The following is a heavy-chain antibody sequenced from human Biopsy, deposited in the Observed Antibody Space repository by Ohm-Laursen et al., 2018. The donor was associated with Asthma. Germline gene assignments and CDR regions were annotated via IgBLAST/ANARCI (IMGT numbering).Heavy chain of an antibody. V-gene: IGHV3-30*18. Sequence: LILTCAADGVSHNRHGMHGVRQATGKRVEWVAVMSFDGRQTYYAGSVKGRFTISRDNSMNTLYLQMISLRAEDTAVYYCAKERYYDFWSGYPIWGQGTMVTVSS. CDR2: MSFDGRQT. D-gene: IGHD3-3*01. CDR3: AKERYYDFWSGYPI. J-gene: IGHJ3*02. CDR1: GVSHNRHG.